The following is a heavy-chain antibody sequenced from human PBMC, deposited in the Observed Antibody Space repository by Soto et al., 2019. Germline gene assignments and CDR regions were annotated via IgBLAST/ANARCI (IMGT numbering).Heavy chain of an antibody. J-gene: IGHJ5*02. CDR2: IYYSGRT. CDR1: SGSISSSNYY. D-gene: IGHD2-2*01. V-gene: IGHV4-39*01. Sequence: QLQLQESGPGLVKPSETLSLTCTVSSGSISSSNYYWGWLRQPPGKGLEWIGNIYYSGRTYYNRSLKSRVTISVDTSKNQLSLKMSSVTAADTAVYYCARADIVVVPAGVGFAPCGQATLVTVSS. CDR3: ARADIVVVPAGVGFAP.